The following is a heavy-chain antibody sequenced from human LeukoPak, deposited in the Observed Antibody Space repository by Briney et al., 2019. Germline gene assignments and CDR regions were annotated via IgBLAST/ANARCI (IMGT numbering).Heavy chain of an antibody. V-gene: IGHV3-21*01. J-gene: IGHJ4*02. CDR3: ARGGGTILWFGELFSLGY. Sequence: PGGSLRLSCAASGFTFSSYSMNWVRQAPGKGLGWVSPISSSSSYIYYADSVKGRFTISRDNAKNSLYLQMNSLRAEDTAVYYCARGGGTILWFGELFSLGYWGQGTLVTVSS. D-gene: IGHD3-10*01. CDR1: GFTFSSYS. CDR2: ISSSSSYI.